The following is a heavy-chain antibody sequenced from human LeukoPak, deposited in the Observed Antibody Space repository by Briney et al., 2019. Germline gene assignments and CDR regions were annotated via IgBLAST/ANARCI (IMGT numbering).Heavy chain of an antibody. J-gene: IGHJ4*02. CDR3: AKSPGGYFDWSPSYYFDY. V-gene: IGHV3-9*01. CDR1: GFTFDDYA. D-gene: IGHD3-9*01. CDR2: ISWNSGSI. Sequence: GRFLRLSCAASGFTFDDYAMHWVRQAPGKGLEWVSGISWNSGSIGYADSVKGRFTISRDNAKNSLYLQMNSLRAEDTALYYCAKSPGGYFDWSPSYYFDYWGQGTLVTVSS.